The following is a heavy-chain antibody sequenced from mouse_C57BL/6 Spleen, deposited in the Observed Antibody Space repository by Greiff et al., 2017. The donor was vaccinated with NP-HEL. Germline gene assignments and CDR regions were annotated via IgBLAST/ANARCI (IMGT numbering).Heavy chain of an antibody. CDR2: IYPGGGYT. CDR3: ARPTRRGYCDV. J-gene: IGHJ1*03. Sequence: QVQLQQSGAELVRPGTSVKMSCKASGYTFTNYWIGWAKQRPGHGLEWIGDIYPGGGYTNYNEKFKGKATLTADKSSSTAYMQFSSLTSEDSAIYYCARPTRRGYCDVWGTGTTVTVSS. V-gene: IGHV1-63*01. CDR1: GYTFTNYW.